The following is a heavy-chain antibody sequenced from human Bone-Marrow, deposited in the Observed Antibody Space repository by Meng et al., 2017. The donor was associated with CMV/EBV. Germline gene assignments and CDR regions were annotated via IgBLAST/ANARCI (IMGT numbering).Heavy chain of an antibody. CDR2: IYYSGST. J-gene: IGHJ5*02. CDR1: GGSISSSSYY. D-gene: IGHD3-3*01. Sequence: SETLSLTCTVSGGSISSSSYYWGWIRQPPGKGLEWIGSIYYSGSTYYNPSLKSRVTISVDTSKNQFSLKLSSVTAADTAVYYCARYRNSEYYDFWSGYCNWFDPWGQGTLVTVSS. V-gene: IGHV4-39*07. CDR3: ARYRNSEYYDFWSGYCNWFDP.